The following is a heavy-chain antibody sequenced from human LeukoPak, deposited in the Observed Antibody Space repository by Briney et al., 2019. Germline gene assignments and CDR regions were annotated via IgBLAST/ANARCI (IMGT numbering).Heavy chain of an antibody. CDR3: AKEGV. Sequence: PGGSLRLSCVVSGATVSGTYMTWVRQAREKGLEWVSVIDSGDRTHYADSVKGRFTVSRDNSKNTVYLQMNSLRAEDTAVYYCAKEGVWGQGTTVTVSS. J-gene: IGHJ6*02. V-gene: IGHV3-66*01. CDR1: GATVSGTY. CDR2: IDSGDRT.